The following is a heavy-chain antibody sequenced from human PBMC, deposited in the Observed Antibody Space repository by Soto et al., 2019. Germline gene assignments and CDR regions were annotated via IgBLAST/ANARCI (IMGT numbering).Heavy chain of an antibody. CDR1: GFTFSSYA. Sequence: EVQMLESGGALVQPGGSLRLSCPASGFTFSSYAMSWVRQAPGKGLEYVSAISGSGGSTYYADSVKGRFTISRDNSNNTLYLQMNCLSSEDTSVYYYAQLPLELLYYHCYYMDVWGKGTTVTVS. V-gene: IGHV3-23*01. CDR3: AQLPLELLYYHCYYMDV. J-gene: IGHJ6*03. D-gene: IGHD1-7*01. CDR2: ISGSGGST.